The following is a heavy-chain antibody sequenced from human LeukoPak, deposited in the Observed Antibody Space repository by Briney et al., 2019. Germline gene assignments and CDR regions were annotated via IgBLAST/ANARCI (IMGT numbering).Heavy chain of an antibody. J-gene: IGHJ4*02. D-gene: IGHD4-23*01. CDR1: GSTFGSYY. CDR3: ARDSSTVVTDY. CDR2: ISSSSSTI. Sequence: GRSLRHPCAAYGSTFGSYYMNGVGLAPGKGLEWVSYISSSSSTIYYADSVKGRFTISRDNAKNSLYLQMNSLRAEDTAVYYCARDSSTVVTDYWGQGTLVTVSS. V-gene: IGHV3-48*04.